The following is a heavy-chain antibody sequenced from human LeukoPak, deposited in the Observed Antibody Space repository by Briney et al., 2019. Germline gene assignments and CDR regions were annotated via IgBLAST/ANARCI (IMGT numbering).Heavy chain of an antibody. Sequence: GGSLRLSCAASGFTFSSYSMNWVHQAPGKGLEWVSSISSSSSYIYYADSVKGRFTISRDNAKNSLYLQMNSLRAEDTAVYYCARWDDTYSYGSFSDFDYWGQGTLVTVSS. D-gene: IGHD5-18*01. J-gene: IGHJ4*02. CDR3: ARWDDTYSYGSFSDFDY. CDR2: ISSSSSYI. V-gene: IGHV3-21*01. CDR1: GFTFSSYS.